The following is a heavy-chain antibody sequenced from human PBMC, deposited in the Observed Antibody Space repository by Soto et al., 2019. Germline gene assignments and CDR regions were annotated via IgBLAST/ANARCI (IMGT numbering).Heavy chain of an antibody. V-gene: IGHV1-69*06. D-gene: IGHD1-7*01. CDR2: IIPIFGTA. CDR3: AGAQAPITGTTYHYGMDV. CDR1: GGTFSSYA. Sequence: SVKVSCKASGGTFSSYAISWVRQAPGQGLEWMGGIIPIFGTANYAQKFQGRVTITADKSTSTAYMELSSLRSEDTAVYYCAGAQAPITGTTYHYGMDVWGQGTTVTVSS. J-gene: IGHJ6*02.